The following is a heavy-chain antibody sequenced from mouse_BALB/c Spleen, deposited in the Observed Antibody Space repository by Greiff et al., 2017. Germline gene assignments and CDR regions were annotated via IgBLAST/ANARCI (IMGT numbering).Heavy chain of an antibody. Sequence: EVQRVESGGGLVQPGGSLKLSCAASGFTFSSYGMSWVRQTPDKRLELVATINSNGGSTYYPDSVKGRFTISRDNAKNTLYLQMSSLKSEDTAMYYCARDGTGYAMDYWGQGTSVTGSS. CDR1: GFTFSSYG. CDR2: INSNGGST. V-gene: IGHV5-6-3*01. CDR3: ARDGTGYAMDY. D-gene: IGHD3-3*01. J-gene: IGHJ4*01.